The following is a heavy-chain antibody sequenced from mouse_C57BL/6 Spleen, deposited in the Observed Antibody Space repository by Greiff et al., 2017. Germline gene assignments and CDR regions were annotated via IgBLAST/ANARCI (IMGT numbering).Heavy chain of an antibody. CDR1: GYSITSGYY. CDR3: ARGDGYFHYYAMDY. V-gene: IGHV3-6*01. CDR2: ISYDGSN. Sequence: QSGPGLVKPSQSLSLTCSVTGYSITSGYYWNWIRQFPGNKLEWMGYISYDGSNNYNPSLKNRISITRDTSKNQFFLKLNSVTTEDTATYYCARGDGYFHYYAMDYWGQGTSVTVSS. D-gene: IGHD2-3*01. J-gene: IGHJ4*01.